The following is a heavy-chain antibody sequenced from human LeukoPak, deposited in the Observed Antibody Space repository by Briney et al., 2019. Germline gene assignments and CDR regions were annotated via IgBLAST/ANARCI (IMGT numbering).Heavy chain of an antibody. Sequence: GGSLRLSCAASGFTFSSYSMNWVRQAPGKGLEWVSSISSSSSYINYADSVKGRFTISRDNAKNSLYLQMNSLRAEDTAVYYCARPPRNGMDVWGQGTTVTVSS. J-gene: IGHJ6*02. CDR2: ISSSSSYI. CDR1: GFTFSSYS. CDR3: ARPPRNGMDV. V-gene: IGHV3-21*01.